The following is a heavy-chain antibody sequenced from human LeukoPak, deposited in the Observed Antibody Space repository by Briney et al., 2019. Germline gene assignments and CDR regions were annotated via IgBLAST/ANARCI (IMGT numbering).Heavy chain of an antibody. J-gene: IGHJ5*02. CDR2: IYHSGST. CDR1: GGSISSSSYY. V-gene: IGHV4-39*07. D-gene: IGHD1-26*01. CDR3: ARAFIVGVNDWFDP. Sequence: PSETLSLTCTVSGGSISSSSYYWGWIRQPPGKGLEWIGSIYHSGSTYYNPSLKSRVTISVDTSKNQFSLKLSSVTAADTAVYYCARAFIVGVNDWFDPWGQGTLVTVSS.